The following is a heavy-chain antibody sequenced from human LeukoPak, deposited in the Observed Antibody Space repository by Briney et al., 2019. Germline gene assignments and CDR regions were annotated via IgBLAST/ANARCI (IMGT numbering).Heavy chain of an antibody. J-gene: IGHJ4*02. Sequence: PGGSLRLSCAAPGFTFSNYAMSWVRPAPGKGLEWVSSISGSGGTTYYVDSVKGRLTISRDNSKNTLYLQMNSLRAEDTAVYSCAKDHRPYYYDTYGPFDFWGQGTLVTVSS. V-gene: IGHV3-23*01. CDR2: ISGSGGTT. CDR1: GFTFSNYA. D-gene: IGHD3-22*01. CDR3: AKDHRPYYYDTYGPFDF.